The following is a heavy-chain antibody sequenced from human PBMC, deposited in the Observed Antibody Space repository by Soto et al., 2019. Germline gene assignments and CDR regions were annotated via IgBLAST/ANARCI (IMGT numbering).Heavy chain of an antibody. CDR1: GGSISSSSYY. Sequence: PSETLSLTCTVSGGSISSSSYYWGWIRQPPGKGLEWIGSIYYSGSTYYNPSLKSRVTMSVDTSKNQFSLKLSSVTAADTAVYYCARQGRWLQLRYFDYWGQGTLVTVSS. CDR2: IYYSGST. V-gene: IGHV4-39*01. D-gene: IGHD5-12*01. J-gene: IGHJ4*02. CDR3: ARQGRWLQLRYFDY.